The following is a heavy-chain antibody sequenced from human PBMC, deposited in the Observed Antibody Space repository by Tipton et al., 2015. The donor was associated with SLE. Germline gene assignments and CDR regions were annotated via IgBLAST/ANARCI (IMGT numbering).Heavy chain of an antibody. D-gene: IGHD2-15*01. CDR3: ARAPAYCSGGTCYSGAPDI. CDR1: GVSITSDSYY. Sequence: LRLSCTVTGVSITSDSYYCTWIRQPAGKGLEWIGHIYTTGSTNYNPSRKSRVTFSLDTSKNHFSLRLSSVTAADTAVYFCARAPAYCSGGTCYSGAPDIWGQGTMVTVSS. V-gene: IGHV4-61*09. CDR2: IYTTGST. J-gene: IGHJ3*02.